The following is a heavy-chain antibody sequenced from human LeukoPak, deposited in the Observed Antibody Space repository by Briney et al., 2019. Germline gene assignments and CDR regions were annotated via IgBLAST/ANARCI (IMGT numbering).Heavy chain of an antibody. D-gene: IGHD3-22*01. V-gene: IGHV1-3*01. CDR1: GYTFTSYA. CDR2: INAGNGNT. CDR3: ARTDYYEGYFDY. J-gene: IGHJ4*02. Sequence: ASVKVSCKASGYTFTSYAMHWVRQAPRQRLEWMGWINAGNGNTKYSQKFQGRVTITRDTSASTAYMELSSLRSEDTAVYYCARTDYYEGYFDYWGQGTLVTVSS.